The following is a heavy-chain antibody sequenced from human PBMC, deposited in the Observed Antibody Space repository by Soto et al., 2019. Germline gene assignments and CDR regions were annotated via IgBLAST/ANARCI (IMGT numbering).Heavy chain of an antibody. CDR1: GGSISSGYYY. J-gene: IGHJ2*01. CDR3: DRHPLTMIRYFDL. CDR2: IYYSGST. D-gene: IGHD3-22*01. V-gene: IGHV4-30-4*01. Sequence: PXETLSLSCTVSGGSISSGYYYWSWIRQPPGKGLEWIGYIYYSGSTYHNPSLKSRVTISVDTSKNQFSLKLSSVTAADTAVYYCDRHPLTMIRYFDLWGRGTLVTV.